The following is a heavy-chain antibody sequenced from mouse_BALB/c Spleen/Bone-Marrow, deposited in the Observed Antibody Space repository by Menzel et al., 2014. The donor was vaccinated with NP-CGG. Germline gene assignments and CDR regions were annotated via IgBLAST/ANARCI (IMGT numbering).Heavy chain of an antibody. CDR3: ARERRSYHFDY. CDR2: INPSSGYT. D-gene: IGHD1-1*01. CDR1: GYTFTSYT. J-gene: IGHJ2*01. V-gene: IGHV1-4*02. Sequence: VQLVESAAELARPGASVKMSCKASGYTFTSYTMHWVKQRPGQGLEWIGYINPSSGYTEYNQKFKDKTTLTADKSSSTAYMQLSSLTSEDSAVYYCARERRSYHFDYWGQGTTLTVSS.